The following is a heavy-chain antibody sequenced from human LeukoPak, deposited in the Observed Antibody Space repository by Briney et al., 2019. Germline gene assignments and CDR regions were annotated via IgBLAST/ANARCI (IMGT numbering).Heavy chain of an antibody. J-gene: IGHJ6*03. CDR1: GLNFDNYG. Sequence: GGSLRLSCAASGLNFDNYGMSWVRQVPGKGLEWVSGINWDGGSTGYADSVKGRFTISRDNTKNSLHLQMNSLRAEDTAVYYCARDAGKYYYYMDVWGKGTTVTVSS. CDR3: ARDAGKYYYYMDV. V-gene: IGHV3-20*04. CDR2: INWDGGST.